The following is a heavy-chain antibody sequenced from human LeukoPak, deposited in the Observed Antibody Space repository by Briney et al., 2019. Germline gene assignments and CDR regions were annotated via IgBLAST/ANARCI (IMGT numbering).Heavy chain of an antibody. Sequence: PGGSLRLSCAASGFTFSSYAMSWVRQAPGKGLEWVANIKKDGSEKYYVDSVKGRFTISRDNAKNSLYLQMNSLRAEDTALYYCASSIYSSSWYFPGWFDPWGQGTLVTVSS. CDR3: ASSIYSSSWYFPGWFDP. D-gene: IGHD6-13*01. V-gene: IGHV3-7*03. CDR2: IKKDGSEK. CDR1: GFTFSSYA. J-gene: IGHJ5*02.